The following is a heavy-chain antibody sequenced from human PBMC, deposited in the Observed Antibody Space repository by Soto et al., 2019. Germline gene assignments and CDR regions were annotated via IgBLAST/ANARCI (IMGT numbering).Heavy chain of an antibody. CDR1: GGTFSSYT. Sequence: ASVKVSCKASGGTFSSYTISWVRQAPGQGLEWMGRIIPILGIANYAQKFQGRVTITADKSTSTAYMELSSLRSEDTAVYYCARGEVGAPDYMDVWGKGTTVTVSS. CDR3: ARGEVGAPDYMDV. V-gene: IGHV1-69*02. J-gene: IGHJ6*03. CDR2: IIPILGIA. D-gene: IGHD1-26*01.